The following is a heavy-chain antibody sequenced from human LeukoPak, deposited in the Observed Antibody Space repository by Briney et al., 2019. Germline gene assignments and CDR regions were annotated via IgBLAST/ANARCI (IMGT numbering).Heavy chain of an antibody. J-gene: IGHJ4*02. CDR2: IIPIFGTA. CDR1: GGTFSSYA. CDR3: ARVGYYYDSSGLDY. D-gene: IGHD3-22*01. V-gene: IGHV1-69*13. Sequence: ASVKVSCKASGGTFSSYAISWVRRAPGQGLEWMGGIIPIFGTANYAQKFQGRVTITADESTSTAYMEPSSLRSEDTAVYYCARVGYYYDSSGLDYWGQGTLVTVSS.